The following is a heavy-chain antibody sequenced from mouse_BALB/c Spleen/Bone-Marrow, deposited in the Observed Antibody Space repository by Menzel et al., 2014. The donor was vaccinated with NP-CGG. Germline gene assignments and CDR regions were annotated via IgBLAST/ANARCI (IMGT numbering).Heavy chain of an antibody. J-gene: IGHJ2*01. CDR2: ISYDGSN. V-gene: IGHV3-6*02. D-gene: IGHD1-1*01. Sequence: ESGPGLVKPSQSLSLTCSVTGYSITSGYYCNWIRQFPGNKLEWMGCISYDGSNNYNPSLKNRISITRDTSKNQFFLKLNSVTTEDSVTYYCARGNYYGSTSGYYFDYWGQGTTLTVSS. CDR1: GYSITSGYY. CDR3: ARGNYYGSTSGYYFDY.